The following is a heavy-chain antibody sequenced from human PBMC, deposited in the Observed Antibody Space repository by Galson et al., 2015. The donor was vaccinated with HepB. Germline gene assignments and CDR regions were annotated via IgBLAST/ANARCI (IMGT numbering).Heavy chain of an antibody. CDR2: ISGSGGST. CDR1: GFTFSSYA. J-gene: IGHJ4*02. V-gene: IGHV3-23*01. CDR3: AKDVAVAGNHFDY. D-gene: IGHD6-19*01. Sequence: SLRLSCAASGFTFSSYAMSWVRQAPGKGLEWVSRISGSGGSTYYADSVKGRFTISRDNSKNTVYLQMNSLRAEDTAVYYCAKDVAVAGNHFDYWGQGTLVTVSS.